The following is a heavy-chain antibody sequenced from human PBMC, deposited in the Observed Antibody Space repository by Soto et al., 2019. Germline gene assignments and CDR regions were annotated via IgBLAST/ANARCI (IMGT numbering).Heavy chain of an antibody. Sequence: GGSLRLSCAASGFTFDDYAMHWVRQAPGKGLEWVSGISWNCGSIGYADSVKGRFTISRDNAKNSLYLQMNSLRAEDTALYYCAKDYTNGWYRKENYWYFDLWGRGTLVTVSS. V-gene: IGHV3-9*01. CDR1: GFTFDDYA. CDR2: ISWNCGSI. D-gene: IGHD6-19*01. CDR3: AKDYTNGWYRKENYWYFDL. J-gene: IGHJ2*01.